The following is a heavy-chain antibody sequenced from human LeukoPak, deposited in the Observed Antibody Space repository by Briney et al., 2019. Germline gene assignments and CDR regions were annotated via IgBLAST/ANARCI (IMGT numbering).Heavy chain of an antibody. D-gene: IGHD6-6*01. CDR1: GGTFSSYA. CDR2: IIPIFGTA. CDR3: ARDKRRWSIAARPPRFDY. J-gene: IGHJ4*02. V-gene: IGHV1-69*06. Sequence: GASVKVSCKASGGTFSSYAISWVRQAPGQGLEWMGGIIPIFGTANYAQKFQGRVTITADKSTSTAYMELSSLRSEDTAVYYCARDKRRWSIAARPPRFDYWGQGTLVTVSS.